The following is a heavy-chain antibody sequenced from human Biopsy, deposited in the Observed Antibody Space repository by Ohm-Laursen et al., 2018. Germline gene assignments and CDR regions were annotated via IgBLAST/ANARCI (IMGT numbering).Heavy chain of an antibody. J-gene: IGHJ6*02. CDR1: GYTFINYG. D-gene: IGHD2-2*01. CDR2: INPDNGDT. Sequence: ASLLLSCKASGYTFINYGFSWVRQWHGQGLEWMGWINPDNGDTNYAQKLQGRVTMTTNTSTSSAYMELRNMRSDDTAVYYCARDYQPTIITIHYYYYGMDVWGQGTTVTVSS. V-gene: IGHV1-18*01. CDR3: ARDYQPTIITIHYYYYGMDV.